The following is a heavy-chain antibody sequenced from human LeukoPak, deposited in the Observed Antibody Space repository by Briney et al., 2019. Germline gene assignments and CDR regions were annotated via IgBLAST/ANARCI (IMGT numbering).Heavy chain of an antibody. CDR1: GFTFSRYG. Sequence: PGRSLRLSCAASGFTFSRYGMHWVRQAPGKGLEWVAVIWSDGNNKYYVDSVKGRFTISRDNSKNTLFLQMNSLRAEDTAVYYCTRNREVGATFEYYFDYWGQGTLVTVSS. CDR3: TRNREVGATFEYYFDY. D-gene: IGHD1-26*01. CDR2: IWSDGNNK. V-gene: IGHV3-33*01. J-gene: IGHJ4*02.